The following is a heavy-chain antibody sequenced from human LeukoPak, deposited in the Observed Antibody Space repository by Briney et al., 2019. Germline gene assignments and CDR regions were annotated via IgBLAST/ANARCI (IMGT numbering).Heavy chain of an antibody. CDR2: MNPNSGNT. Sequence: ASVRVSCKASGYTFTSYDINWVRQATGQGLEWMGWMNPNSGNTGYAQKFQGRVTMTRNTSISTAYMELSSLRSEDTAVYYCARRMYYDFWSGYPSWFDPWGQGTLVTVSS. J-gene: IGHJ5*02. D-gene: IGHD3-3*01. V-gene: IGHV1-8*01. CDR3: ARRMYYDFWSGYPSWFDP. CDR1: GYTFTSYD.